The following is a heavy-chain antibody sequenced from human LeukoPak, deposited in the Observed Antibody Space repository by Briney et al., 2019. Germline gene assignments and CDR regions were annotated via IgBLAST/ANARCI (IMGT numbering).Heavy chain of an antibody. V-gene: IGHV3-30*02. Sequence: GGSLRLSCAASGFTLNNYGMHWVRQAPGKGLEWVAFIRYNGSIKYYADSVKGRFTISRDNSKNTLYLQMNSLRAEDTAVYYCARGDSSGWGLDYWGLGTLVTVSS. J-gene: IGHJ4*02. CDR2: IRYNGSIK. CDR3: ARGDSSGWGLDY. CDR1: GFTLNNYG. D-gene: IGHD6-19*01.